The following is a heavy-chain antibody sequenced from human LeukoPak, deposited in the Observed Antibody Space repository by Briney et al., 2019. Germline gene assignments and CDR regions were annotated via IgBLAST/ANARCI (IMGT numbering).Heavy chain of an antibody. CDR1: GGTFSSYA. CDR3: ARSSIIAAAGPYYFDY. D-gene: IGHD6-13*01. V-gene: IGHV1-69*06. Sequence: SVKVSCKASGGTFSSYAISWVRQAPGQGLEWMGGIILIFGTANYAQKFQGRVTITADKSTSTAYMELSSLRSEDTAVYYCARSSIIAAAGPYYFDYWGQGTLVTVSS. J-gene: IGHJ4*02. CDR2: IILIFGTA.